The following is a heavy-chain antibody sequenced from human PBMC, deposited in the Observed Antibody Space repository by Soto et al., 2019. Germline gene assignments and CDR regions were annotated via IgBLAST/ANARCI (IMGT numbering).Heavy chain of an antibody. CDR3: ARGSESFDL. CDR2: ISGYNGNT. D-gene: IGHD1-26*01. CDR1: GYTFHNYG. V-gene: IGHV1-18*01. J-gene: IGHJ4*02. Sequence: QVLLMQSGPEVEKPGASVKVSCKASGYTFHNYGISWVRQVPGQGLEWMGWISGYNGNTNYAPKIKGRVTVTRDTSTATAYMELRSLRSDDTAIYYCARGSESFDLWGQGTLVTVSS.